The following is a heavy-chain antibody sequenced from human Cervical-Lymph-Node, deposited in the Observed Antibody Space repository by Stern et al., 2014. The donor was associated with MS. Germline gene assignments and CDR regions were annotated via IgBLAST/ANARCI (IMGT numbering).Heavy chain of an antibody. J-gene: IGHJ4*02. D-gene: IGHD1-26*01. Sequence: EVQLVESGGGLVKPGGSLRLSCAASGFTFSSYSMNWVRQAPGKGLEWVSSISSSSTYIYYADSVRGRSTISRDNAKNSLYLQMNSLRAEDTAVYYCARDLGLYSGSYLGFDYWGQGTLVTVSS. CDR1: GFTFSSYS. V-gene: IGHV3-21*01. CDR2: ISSSSTYI. CDR3: ARDLGLYSGSYLGFDY.